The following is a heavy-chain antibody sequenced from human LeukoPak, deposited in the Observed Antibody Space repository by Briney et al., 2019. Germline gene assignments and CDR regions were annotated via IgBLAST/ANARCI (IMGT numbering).Heavy chain of an antibody. CDR2: IKEDGSEK. D-gene: IGHD6-13*01. V-gene: IGHV3-7*01. J-gene: IGHJ4*02. CDR3: ASGRQLGY. Sequence: GGSLRLSCAASGFTFSNYWMSWVRQAPGKGLEWVSNIKEDGSEKYYVDSVKGRFTISRDNARNSLYLQMNSLRAEDTAVYYCASGRQLGYWGQGTLVTVSS. CDR1: GFTFSNYW.